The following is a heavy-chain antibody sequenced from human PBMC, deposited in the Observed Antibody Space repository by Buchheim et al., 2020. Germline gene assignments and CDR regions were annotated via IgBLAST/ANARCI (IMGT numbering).Heavy chain of an antibody. CDR2: ISYDGSNK. CDR1: GFTFSSYG. CDR3: AKVDRRYYYGSGSYNY. Sequence: QVQLVESGGGVVQPGRSLRLSCAASGFTFSSYGMHWVRQAPGKGLEWVAVISYDGSNKYYADSVKGRFTISRDNSKNTLYLQMNSLRAEDTAVYYCAKVDRRYYYGSGSYNYWGQGTL. D-gene: IGHD3-10*01. V-gene: IGHV3-30*18. J-gene: IGHJ4*02.